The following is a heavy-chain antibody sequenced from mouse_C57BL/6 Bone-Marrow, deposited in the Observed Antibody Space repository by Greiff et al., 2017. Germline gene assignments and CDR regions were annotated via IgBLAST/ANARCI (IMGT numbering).Heavy chain of an antibody. V-gene: IGHV2-2*01. CDR2: IWSGGST. J-gene: IGHJ2*01. D-gene: IGHD1-1*01. CDR3: ARNLNLLFFFDY. Sequence: QVQPKESGPGLVQPSQSLSITCTVSGFSLTSYGVHWVRPSPGKGLEWLGVIWSGGSTDYNAAFISRLSISKDNSKSQVFFKMNSLQADDTAIYYCARNLNLLFFFDYWGQGTTLTVSS. CDR1: GFSLTSYG.